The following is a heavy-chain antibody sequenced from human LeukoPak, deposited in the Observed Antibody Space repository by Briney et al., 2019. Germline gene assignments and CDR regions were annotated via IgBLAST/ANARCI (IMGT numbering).Heavy chain of an antibody. V-gene: IGHV4-4*02. CDR3: ARGRGYSYGPYFDY. CDR2: IYHSGST. J-gene: IGHJ4*02. CDR1: GGSISSSNW. Sequence: SGTLSLTCAVSGGSISSSNWWSWVRQPPGKGLAWIGKIYHSGSTNYNPSLKSRVTISVDKSKNQFSLKLSSVTAADTAVYYCARGRGYSYGPYFDYWGQGTLVTVSS. D-gene: IGHD5-18*01.